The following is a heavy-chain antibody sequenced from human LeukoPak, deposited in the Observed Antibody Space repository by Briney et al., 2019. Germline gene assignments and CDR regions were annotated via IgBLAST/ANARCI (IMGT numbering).Heavy chain of an antibody. CDR2: IYHSGST. V-gene: IGHV4-4*02. CDR1: GGSISSNNW. CDR3: AGIGLLGGSGSYSFDY. Sequence: PSETLSLTCAVSGGSISSNNWWSWVRQPPGQGLEWIGEIYHSGSTNYNPSLKSRVTISVDKSNNQFSLKLSSVTAADTAVYYCAGIGLLGGSGSYSFDYWGQGTLVTVSS. J-gene: IGHJ4*02. D-gene: IGHD3-10*01.